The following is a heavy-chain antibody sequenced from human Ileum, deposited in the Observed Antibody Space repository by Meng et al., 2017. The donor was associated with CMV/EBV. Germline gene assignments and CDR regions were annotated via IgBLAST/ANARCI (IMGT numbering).Heavy chain of an antibody. CDR1: GDSVSTNGVA. Sequence: QVHLQQSGPGLVKPSQSLSLTCAISGDSVSTNGVAWNWIRQSPSGGLEWLGRTYYRSKWSSDYALSVKSRIIINADTSKNQFSLQLNSVTPEDTAVYYCARDRLWAFDFWGQGTMVTVSS. CDR2: TYYRSKWSS. CDR3: ARDRLWAFDF. V-gene: IGHV6-1*01. D-gene: IGHD3-16*01. J-gene: IGHJ3*01.